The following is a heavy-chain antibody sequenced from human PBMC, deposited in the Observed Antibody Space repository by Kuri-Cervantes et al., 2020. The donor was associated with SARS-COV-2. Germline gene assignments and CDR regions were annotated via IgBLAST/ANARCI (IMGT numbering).Heavy chain of an antibody. CDR1: GSTFSSYA. CDR2: ISSNGGST. D-gene: IGHD6-19*01. CDR3: VRSGAVAGTLDY. Sequence: GGSLRLSCSASGSTFSSYAMHWVRQAQGKGLEYVSSISSNGGSTYYADSVKGRFTISRDNSKNTLYLQMSSLIAEDTAVYYCVRSGAVAGTLDYWGQGTLVTVSS. V-gene: IGHV3-64D*08. J-gene: IGHJ4*02.